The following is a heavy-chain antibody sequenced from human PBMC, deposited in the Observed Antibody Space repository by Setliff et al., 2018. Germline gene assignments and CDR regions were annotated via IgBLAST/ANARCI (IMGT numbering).Heavy chain of an antibody. Sequence: TLSLTCTVSGGSISSHYWSWIRQPPGKALEWLALIYWDDDKRYSPSLKSRLTITKDTSKNQVVLTMTNMDPVDTATYYCAHRFDHYDSSGYYNWFDPWGQGTLVTSPQ. D-gene: IGHD3-22*01. CDR3: AHRFDHYDSSGYYNWFDP. CDR2: IYWDDDK. V-gene: IGHV2-5*02. J-gene: IGHJ5*02. CDR1: GGSISSHYWS.